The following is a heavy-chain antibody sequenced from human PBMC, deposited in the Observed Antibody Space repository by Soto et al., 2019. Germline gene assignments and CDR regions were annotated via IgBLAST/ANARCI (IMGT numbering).Heavy chain of an antibody. D-gene: IGHD3-22*01. J-gene: IGHJ3*02. Sequence: SETLSLTCAFSGGSISTSNWWSWVRQPPGKGLEWIGEVYRTGSTNYNPSLKSRVTISVDTSKNQFSLKLSSVTAADTAVYYCARAGYYDGSGYNAFNIWGQGTMVTVSS. CDR2: VYRTGST. CDR3: ARAGYYDGSGYNAFNI. V-gene: IGHV4-4*02. CDR1: GGSISTSNW.